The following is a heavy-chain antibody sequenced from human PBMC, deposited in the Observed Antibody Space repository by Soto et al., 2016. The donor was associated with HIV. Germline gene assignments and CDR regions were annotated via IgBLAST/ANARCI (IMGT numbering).Heavy chain of an antibody. D-gene: IGHD6-13*01. CDR2: IWYDGSNK. CDR1: GFTFSSYG. Sequence: VQLVESGGGVVQPGRSLRLSCAASGFTFSSYGMHWVRQAPGKGLEWVAVIWYDGSNKYYADSVKGRFTISRDNSKNTLYLQMNSLRAEDTAVYYCARDSSSWYLDYVGQGTLVTVSS. V-gene: IGHV3-33*01. J-gene: IGHJ4*02. CDR3: ARDSSSWYLDY.